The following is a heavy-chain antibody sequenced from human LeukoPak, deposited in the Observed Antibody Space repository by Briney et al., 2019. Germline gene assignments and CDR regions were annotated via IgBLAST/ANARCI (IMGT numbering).Heavy chain of an antibody. CDR2: IIPIFGTA. V-gene: IGHV1-69*05. J-gene: IGHJ4*02. D-gene: IGHD3-10*01. CDR3: ARDLPPYYYGSGSCDY. CDR1: GYTFTSYY. Sequence: SVKVSCKASGYTFTSYYMHWVRQAPGQGLEWMGRIIPIFGTANYAQKFQGRVTITTDESTSTAYMELSSLRSEDTAVYYCARDLPPYYYGSGSCDYWGQGTLVTVSS.